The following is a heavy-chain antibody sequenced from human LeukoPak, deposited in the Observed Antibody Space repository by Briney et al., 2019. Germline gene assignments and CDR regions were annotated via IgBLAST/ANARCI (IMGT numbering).Heavy chain of an antibody. D-gene: IGHD6-13*01. CDR1: GFTFSSYS. CDR3: ARAGSSWYYLY. V-gene: IGHV3-21*01. J-gene: IGHJ4*02. Sequence: GGSLRLSCAASGFTFSSYSMNWVRQAPGKGLEWASSISSSSRHIYYADSVKGRFTISRDNAKNSLYLQMNSLRAEDTAVYYCARAGSSWYYLYWGQGTLVTVSS. CDR2: ISSSSRHI.